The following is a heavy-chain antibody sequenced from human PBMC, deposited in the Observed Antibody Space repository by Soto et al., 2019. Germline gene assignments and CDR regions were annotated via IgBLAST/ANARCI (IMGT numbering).Heavy chain of an antibody. Sequence: QLQLQESGSRLVKPSQTLSLTCAVSGGSISSGGYSWSWIRQPPGKGLEWIGYIYHNGATYSNPSLKSRVTISVDRSKNQFSLKLRSVTAADTAVYYCARERTFGGVIGFDYWGQGALVAVSS. J-gene: IGHJ4*02. CDR3: ARERTFGGVIGFDY. CDR1: GGSISSGGYS. CDR2: IYHNGAT. D-gene: IGHD3-16*01. V-gene: IGHV4-30-2*01.